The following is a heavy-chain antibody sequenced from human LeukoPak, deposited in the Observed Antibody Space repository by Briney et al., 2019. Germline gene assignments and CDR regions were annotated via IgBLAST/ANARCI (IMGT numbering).Heavy chain of an antibody. V-gene: IGHV1-2*02. CDR3: ARESCSGGSCYVWFDP. D-gene: IGHD2-15*01. J-gene: IGHJ5*02. CDR1: GYTFTGYY. CDR2: INPNSGGT. Sequence: ASVKVSCKASGYTFTGYYMHWVRQAPGQGLEWMGWINPNSGGTNYAQKFQGRVTITADKSTSTAYMGPSSLRSEDTAVYYCARESCSGGSCYVWFDPWGQGTLVTVSS.